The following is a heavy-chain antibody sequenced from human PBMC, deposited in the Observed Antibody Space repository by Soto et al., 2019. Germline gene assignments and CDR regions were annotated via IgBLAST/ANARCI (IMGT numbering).Heavy chain of an antibody. CDR3: ARQAASSSWYVVSYYGMDV. V-gene: IGHV5-10-1*01. Sequence: PGESLKISCKCSGYSFTSYWISWVRQMTGKGLEWMGRIDPSDSYTNYSPSFQGHVTISADKSISTAYLQWSSLKASDTAMYYCARQAASSSWYVVSYYGMDVWGQGTTVTVSS. CDR1: GYSFTSYW. D-gene: IGHD6-13*01. CDR2: IDPSDSYT. J-gene: IGHJ6*02.